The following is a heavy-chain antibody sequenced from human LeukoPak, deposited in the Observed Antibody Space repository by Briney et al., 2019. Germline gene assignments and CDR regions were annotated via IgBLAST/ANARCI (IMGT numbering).Heavy chain of an antibody. CDR2: IKPDGREK. J-gene: IGHJ4*02. CDR1: GFMFGSCW. D-gene: IGHD3-10*01. CDR3: ARERTYSGSGSTYPYYDD. V-gene: IGHV3-7*01. Sequence: GGSLRLSCAASGFMFGSCWMSWVRQSPGKGLEWVANIKPDGREKYYVDSVKGRFTISRDNAKNALYLEINSLRVGGTAVYYCARERTYSGSGSTYPYYDDWGEGTLVAVSS.